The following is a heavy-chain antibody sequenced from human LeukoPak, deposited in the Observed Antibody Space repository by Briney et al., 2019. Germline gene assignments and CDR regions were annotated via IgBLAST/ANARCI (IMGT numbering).Heavy chain of an antibody. CDR2: IKQDGSEK. V-gene: IGHV3-7*01. CDR1: GFTFSSYS. CDR3: ARDGSWLASYYFDY. J-gene: IGHJ4*02. D-gene: IGHD6-13*01. Sequence: GGSLRLSCAASGFTFSSYSMNWVRQAPGKGLEWVANIKQDGSEKYYVDSVKGRFTISRDNAKNSLYLQMNSLRAEDTAVYYCARDGSWLASYYFDYWGQGTLVTVSS.